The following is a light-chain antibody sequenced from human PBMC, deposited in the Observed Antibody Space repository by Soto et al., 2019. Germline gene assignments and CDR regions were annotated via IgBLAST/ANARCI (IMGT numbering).Light chain of an antibody. CDR1: SSDVGAYNY. Sequence: QSALTQPPSASGSPGQSVTISCTGTSSDVGAYNYVSWYQQLPGKAPKLIIYEVSKRPSGVPDRFSGSKSGNTASLTVSGLQADDEGDYYCTSYAGTDSFFYVFGTGTKLTVL. J-gene: IGLJ1*01. CDR3: TSYAGTDSFFYV. CDR2: EVS. V-gene: IGLV2-8*01.